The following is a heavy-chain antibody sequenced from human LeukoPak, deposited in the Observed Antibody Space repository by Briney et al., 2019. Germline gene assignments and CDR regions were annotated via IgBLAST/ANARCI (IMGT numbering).Heavy chain of an antibody. CDR3: ARGFSGSYSYYYYIDV. Sequence: GGSLRLSCAASGFTFSSYWMSWVRQPPGKGLEWVANIKQDGSEKYYVDSVNGRFTISRDNAKNSLYLQMNSLRAEDTAVYYCARGFSGSYSYYYYIDVWGKGTTVTVSS. CDR2: IKQDGSEK. V-gene: IGHV3-7*01. D-gene: IGHD1-26*01. J-gene: IGHJ6*03. CDR1: GFTFSSYW.